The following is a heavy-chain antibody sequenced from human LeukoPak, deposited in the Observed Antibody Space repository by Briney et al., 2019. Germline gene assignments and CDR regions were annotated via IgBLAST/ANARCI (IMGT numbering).Heavy chain of an antibody. D-gene: IGHD6-19*01. CDR2: IYYSGST. V-gene: IGHV4-59*01. J-gene: IGHJ3*02. CDR1: GGSIRSYY. Sequence: SETLSLTCTVSGGSIRSYYWSCIRQPPGKGLEWIGYIYYSGSTNYNPSLKSRVTTSVDTSKNQISLKLSSVTAADTAVYYCARVIAVAGVDAFDIWGQGTVVTVSS. CDR3: ARVIAVAGVDAFDI.